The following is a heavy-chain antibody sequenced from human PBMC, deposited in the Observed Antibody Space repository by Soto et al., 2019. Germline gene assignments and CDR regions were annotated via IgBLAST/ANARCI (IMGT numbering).Heavy chain of an antibody. CDR2: TNPNTGGT. Sequence: ASVKVSCKASGYIFTDYYLHWVRQAPGQGLEYMGWTNPNTGGTKYTQKFQGRVSMTGGTLLLNWLTSDDTAVYYCARSLPTIGARLDYWGQGTLVTVSS. V-gene: IGHV1-2*02. D-gene: IGHD6-6*01. J-gene: IGHJ4*01. CDR3: ARSLPTIGARLDY. CDR1: GYIFTDYY.